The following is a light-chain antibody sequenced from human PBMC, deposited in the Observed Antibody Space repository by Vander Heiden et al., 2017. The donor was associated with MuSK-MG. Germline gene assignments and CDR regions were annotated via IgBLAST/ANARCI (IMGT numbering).Light chain of an antibody. CDR2: EVN. V-gene: IGLV2-8*01. CDR1: SRDVGGYNY. CDR3: SSFAGSNTV. J-gene: IGLJ3*02. Sequence: QSALTQPPSASGSPGQSVTISCTGSSRDVGGYNYVSWYQQHPGKAPKLMIYEVNKRPSGVPDRFSGSKSGNTASLTVSGLQAEDEAHYYCSSFAGSNTVFGGGTKLNVL.